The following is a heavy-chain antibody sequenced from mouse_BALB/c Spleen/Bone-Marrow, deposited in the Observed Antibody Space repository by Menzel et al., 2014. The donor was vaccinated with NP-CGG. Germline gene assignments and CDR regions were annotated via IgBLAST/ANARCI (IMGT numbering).Heavy chain of an antibody. D-gene: IGHD1-2*01. CDR2: INPDSSTI. V-gene: IGHV4-1*02. J-gene: IGHJ2*01. CDR3: ARQGYYGYSDY. Sequence: DVKLVESGGGLVQPGGSLKLSCAASGFDFSRYWMSWVRRAPGKGLEWIGEINPDSSTINYTPSLKDKFIISGDNAKNTLYLQMRKVRSEDTALYYCARQGYYGYSDYWGQGTTLTVSS. CDR1: GFDFSRYW.